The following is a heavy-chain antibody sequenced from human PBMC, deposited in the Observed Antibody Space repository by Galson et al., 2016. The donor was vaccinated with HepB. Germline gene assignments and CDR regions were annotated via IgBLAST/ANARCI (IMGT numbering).Heavy chain of an antibody. CDR2: ISDGGHRK. J-gene: IGHJ4*02. D-gene: IGHD1-26*01. CDR3: ANHPDSGRNVATDL. CDR1: GFHFNNFA. Sequence: SLRLSCAASGFHFNNFAMSWVRQGPGRGLEWVPAISDGGHRKNYAASVEGRFTVSRDNSQDTVWPQMNSLRAADTALYYWANHPDSGRNVATDLWGQGTRVTLSS. V-gene: IGHV3-23*01.